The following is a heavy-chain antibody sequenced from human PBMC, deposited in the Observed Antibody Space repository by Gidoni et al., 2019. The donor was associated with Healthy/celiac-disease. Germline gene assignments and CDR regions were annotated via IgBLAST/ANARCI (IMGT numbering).Heavy chain of an antibody. Sequence: EVQLVECGGGWVQPGGSLRPSCAASGFTFGSYSKTWVRQAPGKGLDWVSYISSSSSTIYYADSVNGRFTISRDNAKNSLYLQMNSLRDEDTAVYYCARDRPTYDFLSGYYNYGMDVWGQGTTVTVSS. V-gene: IGHV3-48*02. CDR2: ISSSSSTI. J-gene: IGHJ6*02. CDR1: GFTFGSYS. CDR3: ARDRPTYDFLSGYYNYGMDV. D-gene: IGHD3-3*01.